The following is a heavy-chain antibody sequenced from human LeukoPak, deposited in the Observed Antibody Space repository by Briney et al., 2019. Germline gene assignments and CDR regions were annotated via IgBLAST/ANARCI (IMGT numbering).Heavy chain of an antibody. Sequence: GGSLRLSCAASGFTFSSYWMSWVRQAPGKGLEWVANIKQDGSEKYYVDSVKGRFTISRDNAKNSLYLQMNSLRAEDTAVYYCARDDSSSWDQSYGMDVWGQGTTVTVSS. V-gene: IGHV3-7*01. CDR2: IKQDGSEK. J-gene: IGHJ6*02. CDR1: GFTFSSYW. D-gene: IGHD6-13*01. CDR3: ARDDSSSWDQSYGMDV.